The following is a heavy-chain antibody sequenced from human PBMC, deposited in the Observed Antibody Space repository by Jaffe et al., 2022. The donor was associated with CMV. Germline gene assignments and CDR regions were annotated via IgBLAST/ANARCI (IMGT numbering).Heavy chain of an antibody. Sequence: EVQLVQSGAEVKKPGESLRISCKGSGYSFTSYWISWVRQMPGKGLEWMGRIDPSDSYTNYSPSFQGHVTISADKSISTAYLQWSSLKASDTAMYYCARHGDYGDYDLNWFDPWGQGTLVTVSS. CDR1: GYSFTSYW. CDR3: ARHGDYGDYDLNWFDP. V-gene: IGHV5-10-1*03. J-gene: IGHJ5*02. D-gene: IGHD4-17*01. CDR2: IDPSDSYT.